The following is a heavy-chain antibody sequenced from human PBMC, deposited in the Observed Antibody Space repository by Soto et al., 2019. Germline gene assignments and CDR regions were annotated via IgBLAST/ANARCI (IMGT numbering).Heavy chain of an antibody. D-gene: IGHD5-12*01. J-gene: IGHJ5*02. CDR2: IYHSGST. V-gene: IGHV4-30-2*01. CDR1: GGSISSGGYS. CDR3: ARGGMATITSWGDWFDP. Sequence: QLQLQESGSGLVKPSQTLSLTCAVSGGSISSGGYSWSWIRQPPGKVLEWIGYIYHSGSTYYNPSLKRRVTISVDRAKNQFSLKLSSVTGADTAVYYCARGGMATITSWGDWFDPWGQGTLVTVSS.